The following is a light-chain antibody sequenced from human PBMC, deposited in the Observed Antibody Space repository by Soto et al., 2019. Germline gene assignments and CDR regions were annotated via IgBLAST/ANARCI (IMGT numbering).Light chain of an antibody. V-gene: IGLV6-57*03. CDR3: KSNVSNPGV. Sequence: NFMLTQPHSVSGSPGKTVIISCTRSSGSIGSNYVQWYQQRPGSAPTTVIYEDNHRPSGVPDRFSGSIDTSSNSASLSISERRPGEGADSSGKSNVSNPGVFGGGTKLP. CDR1: SGSIGSNY. CDR2: EDN. J-gene: IGLJ3*02.